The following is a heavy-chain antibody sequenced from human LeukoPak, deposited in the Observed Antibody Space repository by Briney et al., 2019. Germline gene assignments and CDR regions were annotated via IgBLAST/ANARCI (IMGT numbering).Heavy chain of an antibody. V-gene: IGHV4-4*07. J-gene: IGHJ6*03. Sequence: SETLSLTCTVSGGSISSYYWSWIRQPAGKGLEWIGRIYTSGSTNYNPSLKRRVTISVDTSKNHFSLTLTSVTAADTAVYYCASQFYYGSGAAYFMDVWGKGTTVTVSS. CDR1: GGSISSYY. CDR3: ASQFYYGSGAAYFMDV. CDR2: IYTSGST. D-gene: IGHD3-10*01.